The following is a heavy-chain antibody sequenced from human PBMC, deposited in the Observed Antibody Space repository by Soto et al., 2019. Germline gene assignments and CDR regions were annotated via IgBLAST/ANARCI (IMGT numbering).Heavy chain of an antibody. D-gene: IGHD3-9*01. Sequence: SVKVSCKASGGTFSSYAISWVRQAPGQGLEWMGGIIPIFGTANYAQKFQGRVTITADESTSTAYMELSSLRSEDTAVYYCASPFWYYDILTARKADYYYGMDVWGQGTSVTVSS. CDR2: IIPIFGTA. J-gene: IGHJ6*02. V-gene: IGHV1-69*13. CDR1: GGTFSSYA. CDR3: ASPFWYYDILTARKADYYYGMDV.